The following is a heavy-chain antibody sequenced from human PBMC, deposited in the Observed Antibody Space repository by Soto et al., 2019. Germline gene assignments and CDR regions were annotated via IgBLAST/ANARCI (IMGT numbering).Heavy chain of an antibody. D-gene: IGHD2-15*01. CDR3: AREGVAPYYYYGMDV. CDR1: GYTFITYG. CDR2: ISAYNGDT. Sequence: QVQLVQSGAEVKKPGASVKVSCKASGYTFITYGISWVRQAPGQGLEWMGWISAYNGDTNYAQNLQGRVTMTTDTSTSTVEMELRSLRSDDTAVYYCAREGVAPYYYYGMDVWGQGTTVTVSS. V-gene: IGHV1-18*01. J-gene: IGHJ6*02.